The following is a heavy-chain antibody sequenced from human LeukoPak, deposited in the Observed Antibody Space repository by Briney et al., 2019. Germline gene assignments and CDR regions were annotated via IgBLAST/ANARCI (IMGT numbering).Heavy chain of an antibody. Sequence: SETLSLTCTVSGGSISTYYWSWIRQPPGKGLEWIAYIYYSGSTNYNPSLKSRVTISVDTSKNQFSLKLSSVTAADTAVYYCARDYGGKFDYWGQETLVTVSS. J-gene: IGHJ4*02. CDR2: IYYSGST. CDR1: GGSISTYY. D-gene: IGHD4-23*01. CDR3: ARDYGGKFDY. V-gene: IGHV4-59*12.